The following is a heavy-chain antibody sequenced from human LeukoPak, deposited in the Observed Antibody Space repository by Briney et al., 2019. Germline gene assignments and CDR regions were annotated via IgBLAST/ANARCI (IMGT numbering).Heavy chain of an antibody. Sequence: PSETLSLTCAVYGGSFSGFHWNWIRQPPGKGLEWIGDINHSGSTHYNPSLTSRVTISVDPSKNQFSLNLTSVTAADTAVYYCARGSIAAAVISRSTPLDYWGQGTLVTVSS. CDR1: GGSFSGFH. CDR3: ARGSIAAAVISRSTPLDY. D-gene: IGHD6-13*01. CDR2: INHSGST. J-gene: IGHJ4*02. V-gene: IGHV4-34*01.